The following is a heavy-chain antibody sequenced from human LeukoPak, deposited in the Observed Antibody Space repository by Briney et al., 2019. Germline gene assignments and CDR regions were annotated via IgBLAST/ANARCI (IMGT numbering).Heavy chain of an antibody. V-gene: IGHV1-18*04. Sequence: ASVKVSCKASGYSFTGYYIHWVRQAPGQGLEWMGWISAYNGNTNYAQKLQGRVTMTTDTSTSTAYMELRSLRSDDTAVYYCASWGYSYGYISFDYWGQGTLVTVSS. CDR1: GYSFTGYY. CDR3: ASWGYSYGYISFDY. CDR2: ISAYNGNT. D-gene: IGHD5-18*01. J-gene: IGHJ4*02.